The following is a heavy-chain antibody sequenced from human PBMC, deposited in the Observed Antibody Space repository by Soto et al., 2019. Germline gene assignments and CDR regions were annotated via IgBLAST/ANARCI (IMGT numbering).Heavy chain of an antibody. D-gene: IGHD6-19*01. J-gene: IGHJ4*02. CDR3: ARARYSSGWLIDY. CDR2: IWYDGSNK. V-gene: IGHV3-33*01. CDR1: GFTFSSYG. Sequence: PGGPLRLSCAASGFTFSSYGMHWVRQAPGKGLEWGAVIWYDGSNKYYADSVKGGFTISRDNSKNALYLQMTSLRAEDTAVYYCARARYSSGWLIDYWGQGTLVTVSS.